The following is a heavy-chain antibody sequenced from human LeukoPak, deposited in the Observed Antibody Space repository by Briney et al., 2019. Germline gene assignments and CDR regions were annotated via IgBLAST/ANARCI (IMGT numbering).Heavy chain of an antibody. J-gene: IGHJ5*02. Sequence: PGGSLRLSCAVSGFRASDYYMSWVRQAPGKGLEWVGLIRDSGEAIYADIVRGRVAISRDESENTLYLEMNSLRVEDTAVYYCAKDRGVLAAITGNWFDPWGQGTLVTVSS. CDR2: IRDSGEA. D-gene: IGHD3-10*01. CDR1: GFRASDYY. CDR3: AKDRGVLAAITGNWFDP. V-gene: IGHV3-53*05.